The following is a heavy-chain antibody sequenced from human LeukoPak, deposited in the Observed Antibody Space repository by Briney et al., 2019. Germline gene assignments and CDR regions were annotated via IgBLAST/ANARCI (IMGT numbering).Heavy chain of an antibody. D-gene: IGHD6-19*01. Sequence: GGSLRLSCAASGFTFSAHWMHWVRQAPGKGLVWVSEIQYDGRSTGYADSERGRFTISRDNAKNALYLHMNTLRADDTAIYYCVRGTIGWKGSDYWGQGTLVTVSS. CDR3: VRGTIGWKGSDY. CDR2: IQYDGRST. J-gene: IGHJ4*02. CDR1: GFTFSAHW. V-gene: IGHV3-74*01.